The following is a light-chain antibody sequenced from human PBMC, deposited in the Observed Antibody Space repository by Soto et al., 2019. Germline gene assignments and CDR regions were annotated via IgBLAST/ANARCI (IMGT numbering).Light chain of an antibody. CDR3: CSSVGSPNWV. J-gene: IGLJ3*02. CDR2: EVN. V-gene: IGLV2-23*02. Sequence: QSALTQPASVSGSPGQSITISCTGTSSDVGICNCVSWYQQHPGKAPTLMIYEVNKRPSGVSNRFSGSKSGNTASLTISGIQADDEAYYHCCSSVGSPNWVFGGRTKLTVL. CDR1: SSDVGICNC.